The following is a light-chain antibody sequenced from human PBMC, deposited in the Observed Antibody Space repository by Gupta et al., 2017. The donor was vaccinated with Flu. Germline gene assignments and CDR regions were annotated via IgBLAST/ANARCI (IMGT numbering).Light chain of an antibody. CDR1: HGISNY. V-gene: IGKV1-27*01. CDR3: HTYSPAQNP. Sequence: PLGDRVTITCPARHGISNYLAWSQQKPGKLPNLLIYSSSTLQLGVLTLTIGSGSGTDFTLTSSTLQPEDVATYYCHTYSPAQNPFVQGT. J-gene: IGKJ2*01. CDR2: SSS.